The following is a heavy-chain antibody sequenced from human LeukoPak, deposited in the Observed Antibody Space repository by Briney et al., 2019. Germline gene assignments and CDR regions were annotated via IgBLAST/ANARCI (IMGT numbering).Heavy chain of an antibody. CDR3: ARAGFGYCSSTSCYYSSADY. D-gene: IGHD2-2*03. CDR2: IIPIFGTA. CDR1: GYTFTSYG. Sequence: GASVKVSCKASGYTFTSYGISWVRQAPGQGLEWMGGIIPIFGTANYAQKFQGRVTITADESTSTAYMELSSLRSEDTAVYYCARAGFGYCSSTSCYYSSADYWGQGTLVTVSS. J-gene: IGHJ4*02. V-gene: IGHV1-69*13.